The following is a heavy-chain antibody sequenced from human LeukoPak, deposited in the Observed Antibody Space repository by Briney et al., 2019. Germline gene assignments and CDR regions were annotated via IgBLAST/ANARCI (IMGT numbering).Heavy chain of an antibody. J-gene: IGHJ4*02. CDR1: GFTVSSNY. D-gene: IGHD3-10*01. CDR2: IGGRDGST. Sequence: GGSLRLSCAASGFTVSSNYMSWVRQAPGKGLEWVSAIGGRDGSTYYADSVKGRFTISRDNSKNTLYVQMSSLRAEDTAVYYCAKGHYYGSGSLDYWGQGTLVTVSS. CDR3: AKGHYYGSGSLDY. V-gene: IGHV3-23*01.